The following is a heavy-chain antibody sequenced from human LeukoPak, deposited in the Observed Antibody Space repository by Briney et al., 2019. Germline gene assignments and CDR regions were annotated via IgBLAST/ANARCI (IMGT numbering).Heavy chain of an antibody. CDR1: GFTVSSNY. J-gene: IGHJ4*02. CDR3: ARDDSGVCSGGSCYYY. D-gene: IGHD2-15*01. V-gene: IGHV3-53*01. Sequence: GGSLRLSCAASGFTVSSNYMSWVRQAPGKGLEWVSVIYSGGSTYYADSVKGRFTISRDNSKNTLYLQMNSLRAEDTAVYYCARDDSGVCSGGSCYYYWGQGTLVTVSS. CDR2: IYSGGST.